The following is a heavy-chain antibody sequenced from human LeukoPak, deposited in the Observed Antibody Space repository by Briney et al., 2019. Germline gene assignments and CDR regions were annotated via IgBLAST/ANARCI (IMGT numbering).Heavy chain of an antibody. Sequence: GASVTVSCKASGGTFSSYAISWVRQAPGQGLEWMGRIIPILGIANYAQKFQGRVTITADKSTSTAYMELSSLRSEDTAVYYCARDEGGYCSGGSCKDFDYWGQGTLVTVSS. CDR1: GGTFSSYA. D-gene: IGHD2-15*01. CDR3: ARDEGGYCSGGSCKDFDY. CDR2: IIPILGIA. J-gene: IGHJ4*02. V-gene: IGHV1-69*04.